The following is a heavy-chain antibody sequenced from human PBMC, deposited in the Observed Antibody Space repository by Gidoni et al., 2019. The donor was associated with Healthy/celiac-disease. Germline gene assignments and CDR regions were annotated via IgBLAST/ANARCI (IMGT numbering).Heavy chain of an antibody. V-gene: IGHV4-59*01. Sequence: QVQLQESGPGLVKPSETLSLTCTVSGGSISSYYWRWIRQPPGKGLEWIGYIYYSGSTNYNPSLKSRVTISVDTSKNQFSLKLSSVTAADTAVYYCARDGYYGSGLFDLWGRGTLVTVSS. D-gene: IGHD3-10*01. J-gene: IGHJ2*01. CDR1: GGSISSYY. CDR2: IYYSGST. CDR3: ARDGYYGSGLFDL.